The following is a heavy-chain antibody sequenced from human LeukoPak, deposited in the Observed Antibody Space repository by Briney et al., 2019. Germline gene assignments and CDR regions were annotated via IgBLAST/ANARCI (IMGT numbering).Heavy chain of an antibody. CDR3: AKASASFGVVMQGFDY. CDR1: GFTFSSYW. CDR2: ISGSGGST. V-gene: IGHV3-23*01. Sequence: GGSLRLSCAASGFTFSSYWMSWVRQAPGKGLEWVSAISGSGGSTYYADSVKGRFTISRDNSKNTLYLQMNSLRAEDTAVYYCAKASASFGVVMQGFDYWGQGTLVTVSS. D-gene: IGHD3-3*01. J-gene: IGHJ4*02.